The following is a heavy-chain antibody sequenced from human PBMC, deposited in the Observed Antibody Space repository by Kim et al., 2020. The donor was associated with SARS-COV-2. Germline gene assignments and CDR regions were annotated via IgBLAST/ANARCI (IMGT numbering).Heavy chain of an antibody. Sequence: SETLSLTCTVSGGSISSGGYYWSWIRQHPGKGLEWIGYIYYSGSTYYNPSLKSRVTISVDTSKNQFSLKLSSVTAADTAVYYCARDGGYSGYGAYYYYGMDVWGQGTTVTVSS. D-gene: IGHD5-12*01. CDR1: GGSISSGGYY. V-gene: IGHV4-31*03. CDR3: ARDGGYSGYGAYYYYGMDV. CDR2: IYYSGST. J-gene: IGHJ6*02.